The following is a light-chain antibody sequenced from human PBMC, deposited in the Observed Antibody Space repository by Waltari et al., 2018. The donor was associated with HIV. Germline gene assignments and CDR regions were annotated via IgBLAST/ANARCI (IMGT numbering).Light chain of an antibody. V-gene: IGLV2-23*02. Sequence: QSALTQPASVSGSPGQSITISCTGTSSDVGSYNLVSWYQQHPGKAPKLMIYEVSKRPSGVSNRFSKSGNTASLTISGLQAEDEADYYCCSYAGSNTWVFGGGTKLTVL. CDR2: EVS. CDR1: SSDVGSYNL. CDR3: CSYAGSNTWV. J-gene: IGLJ3*02.